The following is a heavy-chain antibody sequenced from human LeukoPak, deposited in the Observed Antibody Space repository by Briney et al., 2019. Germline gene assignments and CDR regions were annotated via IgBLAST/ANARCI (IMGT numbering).Heavy chain of an antibody. D-gene: IGHD3-22*01. CDR3: ARAPSDSSGYPSYYYYMDV. V-gene: IGHV4-38-2*01. J-gene: IGHJ6*03. Sequence: SETLSLTCAVYGGSFSGYYWGWIRQPPGKGLEWIGSIYHSGSTYYNPSLKSRVTISVDTSKNQFSLKLSSVTAADTAVYYCARAPSDSSGYPSYYYYMDVWGKGTTVTVSS. CDR1: GGSFSGYY. CDR2: IYHSGST.